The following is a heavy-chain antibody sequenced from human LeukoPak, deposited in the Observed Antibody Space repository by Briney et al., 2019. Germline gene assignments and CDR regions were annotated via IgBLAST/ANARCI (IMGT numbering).Heavy chain of an antibody. CDR3: TRGYSTRHFPFDS. D-gene: IGHD2-2*01. CDR2: VNSNGRSA. CDR1: GFNFDDYG. J-gene: IGHJ4*02. Sequence: GGSLRLSCAASGFNFDDYGMTWVRQIPGKGLEWVAGVNSNGRSAGYAASVRGRFTISRDNAKNSLYLEMGGLRLEDTAFYYCTRGYSTRHFPFDSWGQGTLVTVSS. V-gene: IGHV3-20*04.